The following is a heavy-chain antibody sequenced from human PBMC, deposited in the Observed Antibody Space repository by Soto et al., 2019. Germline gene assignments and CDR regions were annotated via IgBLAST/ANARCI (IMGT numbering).Heavy chain of an antibody. V-gene: IGHV3-15*07. J-gene: IGHJ5*02. CDR1: GFTFSNAW. D-gene: IGHD2-2*01. Sequence: LRLSCAASGFTFSNAWMNWVRQAPGKGLEWVGRIKSKTDGGTTDYAAPVKGRFTISRDDSKNTLYLQMNSLKTEDTAVYYCTSETEDIVLVPAAISVWFDPWGQGTLVTVSS. CDR3: TSETEDIVLVPAAISVWFDP. CDR2: IKSKTDGGTT.